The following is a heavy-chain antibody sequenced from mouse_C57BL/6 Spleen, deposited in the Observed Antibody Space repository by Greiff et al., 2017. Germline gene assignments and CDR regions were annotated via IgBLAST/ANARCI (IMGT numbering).Heavy chain of an antibody. CDR2: INPNNGGT. CDR3: ASGGYYSNYDAMDY. CDR1: GYTFTDYY. V-gene: IGHV1-26*01. D-gene: IGHD2-5*01. Sequence: VQLQQSGPELVKPGASVKISCKASGYTFTDYYMNWVKQSHGKSLEWIGDINPNNGGTSYNQKFKGKATLTVDKSSSTAYMELRSLTSEDSAVYYCASGGYYSNYDAMDYWGQGTSVTVSS. J-gene: IGHJ4*01.